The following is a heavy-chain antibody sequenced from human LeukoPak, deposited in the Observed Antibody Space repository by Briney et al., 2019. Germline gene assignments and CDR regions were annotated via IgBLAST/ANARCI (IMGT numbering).Heavy chain of an antibody. V-gene: IGHV4-31*03. J-gene: IGHJ4*02. Sequence: PSQTLSLTCTVSGGSISSGGYYWGWIRQHPGKGLEWIGYIYYSGSTYYNPSLKSRVTISVDTSKNQFSLKLSSVTAADTAVYYCARFGAYGDYTDYWGQGTLVTVSS. CDR1: GGSISSGGYY. D-gene: IGHD4-17*01. CDR3: ARFGAYGDYTDY. CDR2: IYYSGST.